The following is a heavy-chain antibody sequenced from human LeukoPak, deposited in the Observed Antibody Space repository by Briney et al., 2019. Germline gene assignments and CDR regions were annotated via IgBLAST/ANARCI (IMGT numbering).Heavy chain of an antibody. V-gene: IGHV3-30*04. CDR3: AKEGRWLDS. J-gene: IGHJ4*02. CDR2: ILYDGSHE. CDR1: GFTFSTYS. Sequence: GGSLRLSCAASGFTFSTYSMHWVRQAPGKGLEWVANILYDGSHEFYADSVKGRFTISRDNSKNTLYLQINSLRTEDTAVYFCAKEGRWLDSWGQGTLVTVSS. D-gene: IGHD4-23*01.